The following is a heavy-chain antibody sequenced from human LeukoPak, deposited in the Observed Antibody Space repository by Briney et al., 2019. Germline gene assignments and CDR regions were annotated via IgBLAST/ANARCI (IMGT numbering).Heavy chain of an antibody. V-gene: IGHV3-30*04. CDR3: AKEGRWLDS. J-gene: IGHJ4*02. CDR2: ILYDGSHE. CDR1: GFTFSTYS. Sequence: GGSLRLSCAASGFTFSTYSMHWVRQAPGKGLEWVANILYDGSHEFYADSVKGRFTISRDNSKNTLYLQINSLRTEDTAVYFCAKEGRWLDSWGQGTLVTVSS. D-gene: IGHD4-23*01.